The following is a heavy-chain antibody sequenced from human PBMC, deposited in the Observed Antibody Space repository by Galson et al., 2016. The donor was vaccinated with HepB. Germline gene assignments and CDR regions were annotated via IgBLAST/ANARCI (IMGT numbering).Heavy chain of an antibody. J-gene: IGHJ3*02. D-gene: IGHD5-12*01. CDR2: ISISSSYT. CDR1: GFIFSSYA. V-gene: IGHV3-21*05. Sequence: SLRLSCAASGFIFSSYAMHWVRQAPGKGLEWVSYISISSSYTNYADSVKGRFTISRDNAKNSVYLQMNSLRAEDTAVYYCARNRGYSGYDAFDIWGQGTMVTVSS. CDR3: ARNRGYSGYDAFDI.